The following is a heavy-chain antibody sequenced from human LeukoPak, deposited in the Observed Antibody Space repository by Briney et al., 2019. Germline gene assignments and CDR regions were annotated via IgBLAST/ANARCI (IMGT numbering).Heavy chain of an antibody. CDR2: ISGSGGST. Sequence: GGSLRLSCAASGFTFSSYAMSWVRQAPGKGLEWVSAISGSGGSTYYADSVKGRFTISRDNSKNTMYLQMNSLRAEDTALYYCAKSARGWFAAYYFDYWGQGTLVTVSS. CDR3: AKSARGWFAAYYFDY. J-gene: IGHJ4*02. CDR1: GFTFSSYA. D-gene: IGHD3-10*01. V-gene: IGHV3-23*01.